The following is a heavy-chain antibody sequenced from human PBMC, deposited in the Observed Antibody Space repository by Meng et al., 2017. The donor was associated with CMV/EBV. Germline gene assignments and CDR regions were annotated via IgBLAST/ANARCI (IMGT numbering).Heavy chain of an antibody. CDR2: INSDGSST. Sequence: GGSLRLSCAASGFTFSSYWMHWVRQAPGKGLVWVSRINSDGSSTSYADSVKGRFTISRDNAKNTLYLQMNSLRAEGTAVYYCARGGYYYDSSGYLKGWGQGTPVTVSS. CDR3: ARGGYYYDSSGYLKG. CDR1: GFTFSSYW. J-gene: IGHJ4*02. D-gene: IGHD3-22*01. V-gene: IGHV3-74*01.